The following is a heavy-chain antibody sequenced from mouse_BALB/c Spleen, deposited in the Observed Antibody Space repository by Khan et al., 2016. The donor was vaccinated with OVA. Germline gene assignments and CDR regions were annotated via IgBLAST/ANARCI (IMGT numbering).Heavy chain of an antibody. CDR1: GYTFTSYW. V-gene: IGHV1S81*02. J-gene: IGHJ3*01. D-gene: IGHD2-10*02. Sequence: QVQLQQPGAELVKPGASVKLSCKASGYTFTSYWMHWVKRRPGQGLEWIGEINPSNGRTYDNEKFKSKATLTVDKSSNTAYMQLSSLTSEDSAVYYCARGGYGSLAYWGQGTLVTVSA. CDR2: INPSNGRT. CDR3: ARGGYGSLAY.